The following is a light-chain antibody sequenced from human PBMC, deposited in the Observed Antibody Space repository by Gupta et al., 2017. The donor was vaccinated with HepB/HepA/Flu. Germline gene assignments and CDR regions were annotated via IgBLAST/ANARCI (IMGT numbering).Light chain of an antibody. CDR1: QSVLYSPKIKQY. CDR3: QHYCGSPQT. Sequence: DIAMTQSPDSLAVSLGERDPSNSKSSQSVLYSPKIKQYLGWYQQKPGQPPKLLIYGASTRESVVPDRFSGSGSGTDFSLTISSLPAECVAVYYCQHYCGSPQTFGGGTRVEIK. J-gene: IGKJ4*01. CDR2: GAS. V-gene: IGKV4-1*01.